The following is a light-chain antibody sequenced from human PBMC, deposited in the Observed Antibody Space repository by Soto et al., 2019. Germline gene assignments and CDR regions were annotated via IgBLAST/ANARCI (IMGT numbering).Light chain of an antibody. CDR1: QSVSSN. Sequence: EIVMTQSPAILSVSPGERATLSCRASQSVSSNLAWYQHKPGLAPRLLIYCASTRATGIPARFSGSGSGTEFTLTINSLQSEDFALYYCQQYNNWWTFGQGTKVEI. V-gene: IGKV3-15*01. J-gene: IGKJ1*01. CDR2: CAS. CDR3: QQYNNWWT.